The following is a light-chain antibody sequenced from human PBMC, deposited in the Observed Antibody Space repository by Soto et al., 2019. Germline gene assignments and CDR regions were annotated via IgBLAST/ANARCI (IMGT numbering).Light chain of an antibody. CDR3: QVWDNSADHVI. CDR2: YDS. Sequence: SYELTQPPSVSVAPGKTTRISCGGENLGSRSVHWYQQKPGQAPMLVISYDSDRPSGIPDRFSGTSSGNTATLTITRVEAGDEADYYCQVWDNSADHVIFGGGTKVTV. V-gene: IGLV3-21*04. J-gene: IGLJ2*01. CDR1: NLGSRS.